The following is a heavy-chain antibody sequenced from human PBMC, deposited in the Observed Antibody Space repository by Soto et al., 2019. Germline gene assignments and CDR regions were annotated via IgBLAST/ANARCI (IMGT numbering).Heavy chain of an antibody. CDR2: ISAYNGNT. D-gene: IGHD5-18*01. V-gene: IGHV1-18*01. Sequence: QVQLVQSGAEVKKPGASVKVYCKASGYTFTSSGISWVRQAPGQGLEWMGWISAYNGNTNYAQKLQGRVTMTTDTSTSTAYMELRSLRSDDTAVYYCARDRGGIQLWTTYYYYGMDVWGQGTPVTVSS. CDR3: ARDRGGIQLWTTYYYYGMDV. J-gene: IGHJ6*02. CDR1: GYTFTSSG.